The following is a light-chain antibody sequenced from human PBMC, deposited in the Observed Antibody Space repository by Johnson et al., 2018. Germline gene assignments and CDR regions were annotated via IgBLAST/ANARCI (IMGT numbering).Light chain of an antibody. Sequence: HSVLTQPPSVSAAPGQKVTISCSGSSSNIGNNYVSWYQQLPGTAPKLLIYENNKRPSGIPDRFSVSKSGTSATLGITGLQTGDEADYYCGTWDSSLSAGDVFGTGTKVTVL. CDR2: ENN. CDR3: GTWDSSLSAGDV. V-gene: IGLV1-51*01. CDR1: SSNIGNNY. J-gene: IGLJ1*01.